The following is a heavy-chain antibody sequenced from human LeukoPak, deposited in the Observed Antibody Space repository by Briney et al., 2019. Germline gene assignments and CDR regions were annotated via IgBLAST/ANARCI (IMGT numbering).Heavy chain of an antibody. CDR2: IIPIFGTA. CDR3: AEGRDCSGGSCWFDY. D-gene: IGHD2-15*01. J-gene: IGHJ4*02. V-gene: IGHV1-69*06. Sequence: SVKVSCKASGGTFSSYAISWVRQAPGQGLEWMGGIIPIFGTANYAQKFQGRVTITADKSTSTAYMELSNLRSEDTAVYYCAEGRDCSGGSCWFDYWGQGTLVTVSS. CDR1: GGTFSSYA.